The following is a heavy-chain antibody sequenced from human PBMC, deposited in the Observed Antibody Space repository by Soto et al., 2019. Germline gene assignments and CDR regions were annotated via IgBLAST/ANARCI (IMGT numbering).Heavy chain of an antibody. J-gene: IGHJ6*02. Sequence: SVKVSCKASGGTFSSYAISWVRQAPGQGLEWMGGIIPIFGTANYAQKLQGRVTITADESTSTAYMELSSLRSEDTAVYYCARGDYGSGSPHYYYGMDVWGQGTTVTVSS. D-gene: IGHD3-10*01. V-gene: IGHV1-69*13. CDR1: GGTFSSYA. CDR3: ARGDYGSGSPHYYYGMDV. CDR2: IIPIFGTA.